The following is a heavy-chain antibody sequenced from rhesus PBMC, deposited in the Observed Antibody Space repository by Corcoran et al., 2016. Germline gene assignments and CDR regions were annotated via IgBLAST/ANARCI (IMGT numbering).Heavy chain of an antibody. Sequence: QVQVQESGPGLVKPSETRFLTCSVSGGSPSDAYDSTGLPHAPGKGLEWIGDMYGGGGDTYYNPSLKSRVTIAMETSRNQFSLRVTSLTAADTAVYYCTRDVYGSSLRWWGRGVLVTVSS. CDR3: TRDVYGSSLRW. CDR2: MYGGGGDT. D-gene: IGHD4-29*01. CDR1: GGSPSDAYD. V-gene: IGHV4-106*01. J-gene: IGHJ4*01.